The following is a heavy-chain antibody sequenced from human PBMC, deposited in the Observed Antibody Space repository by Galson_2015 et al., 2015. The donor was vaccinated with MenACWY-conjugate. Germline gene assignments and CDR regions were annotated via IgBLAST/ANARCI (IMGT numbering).Heavy chain of an antibody. CDR1: GYTFTKYY. D-gene: IGHD5-18*01. CDR2: INPSSGSP. V-gene: IGHV1-46*01. J-gene: IGHJ4*02. CDR3: ARGDHDVDTTMVDKYNY. Sequence: SVKVSCKASGYTFTKYYIHWVRQAPGQGLEWMGIINPSSGSPSYHLKFQGRVTMTRDTSTSTVYMELSSLRSEDTAVYYCARGDHDVDTTMVDKYNYWGQGTQVTVSS.